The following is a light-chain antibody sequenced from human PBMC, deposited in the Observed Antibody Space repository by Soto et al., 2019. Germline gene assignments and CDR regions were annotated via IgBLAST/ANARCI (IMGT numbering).Light chain of an antibody. Sequence: IHLTQSPSSLSASVGDRVTITCRASQAITNNLAWYQQKPGNPPRLLIYEESTLHSGVPSRFSGRKVGTQFILTIDSLQPEDFATYYCLQDYSYPRTFGQGTKVAIK. J-gene: IGKJ1*01. CDR3: LQDYSYPRT. V-gene: IGKV1-6*01. CDR2: EES. CDR1: QAITNN.